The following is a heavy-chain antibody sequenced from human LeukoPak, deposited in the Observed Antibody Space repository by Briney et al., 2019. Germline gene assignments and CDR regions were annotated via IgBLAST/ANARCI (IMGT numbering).Heavy chain of an antibody. D-gene: IGHD2-15*01. V-gene: IGHV3-23*01. J-gene: IGHJ1*01. Sequence: PGRSLRLSCAASGFTFDDYAMHWVRPGPGKGLEWVSVIIGSGGNTYYADHVKGRFTISNDKSKVMPDIQISGLCAQGRAVHYCAKAPAPVVTATFFHHWGQGTLVTV. CDR2: IIGSGGNT. CDR3: AKAPAPVVTATFFHH. CDR1: GFTFDDYA.